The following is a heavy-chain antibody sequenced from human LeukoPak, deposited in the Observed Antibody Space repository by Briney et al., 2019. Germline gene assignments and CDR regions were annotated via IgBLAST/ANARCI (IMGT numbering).Heavy chain of an antibody. V-gene: IGHV4-59*12. CDR2: IFYSGST. D-gene: IGHD2-2*01. CDR1: GGSISSYY. Sequence: SETLSLTCTVPGGSISSYYWSWIRQPPGKGLEWIGYIFYSGSTNYNPSLKGRVTISVDTSNNQFSLRLRSVTAADTAVYYCARDCSSTSCYGEPRLTYWGQGILVTVSS. CDR3: ARDCSSTSCYGEPRLTY. J-gene: IGHJ4*02.